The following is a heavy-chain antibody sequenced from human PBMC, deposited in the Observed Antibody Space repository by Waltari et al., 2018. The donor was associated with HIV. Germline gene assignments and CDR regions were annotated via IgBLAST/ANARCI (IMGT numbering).Heavy chain of an antibody. V-gene: IGHV3-21*01. Sequence: EVQLVESGGGLVQPGGSLRLSCAAPGFTFISYSLNWVRQATGKGMEWVSSISSSSSYIYYADSVKGRFTISRDNAKNSLYLQMNSLRAEDTAVYYCARTYHYYYYYGMDVWGQGTTVTVSS. D-gene: IGHD2-15*01. J-gene: IGHJ6*02. CDR3: ARTYHYYYYYGMDV. CDR2: ISSSSSYI. CDR1: GFTFISYS.